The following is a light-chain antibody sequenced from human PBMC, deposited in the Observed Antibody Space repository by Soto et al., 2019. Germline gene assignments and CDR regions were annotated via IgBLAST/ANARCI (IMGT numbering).Light chain of an antibody. Sequence: DIQMTQSPSTLSASVGDRVTITCRASQSISSWLAWYQQKPGKAPKVLIYKASSLESGVPSRFSGSGSGTEFTLTISSLQPYDFATYYCQQYNSYPRTCGQGTKVEIK. J-gene: IGKJ1*01. CDR1: QSISSW. CDR2: KAS. V-gene: IGKV1-5*03. CDR3: QQYNSYPRT.